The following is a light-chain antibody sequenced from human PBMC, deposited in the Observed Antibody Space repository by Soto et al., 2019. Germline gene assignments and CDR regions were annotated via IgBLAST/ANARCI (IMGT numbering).Light chain of an antibody. J-gene: IGKJ4*01. CDR2: LCS. Sequence: DIVVTQSPLSLPVTPGESASISCRSSQSLLHSDGHNFLDCFLQKPGQSPQLLIYLCSNRASGVPDRFSGSGSGTVFTLKISRVEAEDVGVYYCMQALQLPRTFGGGTKVEIK. V-gene: IGKV2-28*01. CDR3: MQALQLPRT. CDR1: QSLLHSDGHNF.